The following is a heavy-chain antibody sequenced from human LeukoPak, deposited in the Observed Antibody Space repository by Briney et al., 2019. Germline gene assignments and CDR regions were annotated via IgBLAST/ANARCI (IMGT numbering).Heavy chain of an antibody. D-gene: IGHD5-18*01. CDR2: IYHSGTTYSGST. J-gene: IGHJ4*02. CDR1: GGSISSSNW. Sequence: SETLSLTCAVSGGSISSSNWWSWVRLPPGKGLEWIGSIYHSGTTYSGSTYYNPSLKSRVTISLDTSKNQFSLKVGSMTAADTAVYYCARAGGYGLIDYWGQGTMVTVSS. V-gene: IGHV4-4*02. CDR3: ARAGGYGLIDY.